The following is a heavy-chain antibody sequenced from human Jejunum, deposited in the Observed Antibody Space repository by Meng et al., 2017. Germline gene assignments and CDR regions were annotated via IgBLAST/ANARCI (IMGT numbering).Heavy chain of an antibody. CDR2: ISDSGTT. CDR3: ARDSETYPTYFDY. CDR1: GGSVSSGFYY. D-gene: IGHD5-24*01. V-gene: IGHV4-61*03. Sequence: QGQLQESGPGLVRPSETRSLTCTVSGGSVSSGFYYWSWIRQPPGKGLEWIGYISDSGTTNYNPSLKSRVTMSVDTSKNHFSLKLTSVTAADTAVYFCARDSETYPTYFDYWGQGTLVTVSS. J-gene: IGHJ4*02.